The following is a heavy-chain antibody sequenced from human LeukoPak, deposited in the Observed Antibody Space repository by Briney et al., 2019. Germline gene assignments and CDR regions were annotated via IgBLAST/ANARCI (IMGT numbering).Heavy chain of an antibody. CDR3: ARDKRGATAPYFDY. J-gene: IGHJ4*02. Sequence: PGGSLTLSCAASGFNVSSNYLSWVRQAPGKGLEWVSVIYSGGSTYYADSVKGRFTISRDNSKNTLYLQMNSLRAEDTAVYYCARDKRGATAPYFDYWGQGTLVTVSS. D-gene: IGHD1-26*01. CDR1: GFNVSSNY. CDR2: IYSGGST. V-gene: IGHV3-53*01.